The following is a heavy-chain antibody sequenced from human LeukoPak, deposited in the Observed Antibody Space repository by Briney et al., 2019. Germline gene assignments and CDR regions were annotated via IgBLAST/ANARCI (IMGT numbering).Heavy chain of an antibody. CDR2: IYSSGSS. V-gene: IGHV4-4*07. CDR1: GDSISTYY. Sequence: SETLSLTCSVSGDSISTYYWSWIRQPAGRGLEWIGRIYSSGSSNYNPSLRSRVTMSVDTSKNQFSLRLSSVTAADTAMYYCARGLPYSSGWPSDYWGQGTLVTVSS. CDR3: ARGLPYSSGWPSDY. J-gene: IGHJ4*02. D-gene: IGHD6-19*01.